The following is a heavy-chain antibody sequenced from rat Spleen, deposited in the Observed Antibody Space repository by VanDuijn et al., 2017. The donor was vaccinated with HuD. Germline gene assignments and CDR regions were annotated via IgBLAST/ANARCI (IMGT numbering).Heavy chain of an antibody. CDR3: IRESLPGYNSHWFVY. CDR2: IWTGGST. Sequence: QVQLKESGPGLVQPSQTLSLTCTVSGFSLASFHVSWVRQPPGKGLEWMGVIWTGGSTAYNSALRSRLSISRDTSKSQVFLNVNSLQTEDTATYFCIRESLPGYNSHWFVYWGQGTLVTVSS. V-gene: IGHV2-43*01. CDR1: GFSLASFH. D-gene: IGHD1-4*01. J-gene: IGHJ3*01.